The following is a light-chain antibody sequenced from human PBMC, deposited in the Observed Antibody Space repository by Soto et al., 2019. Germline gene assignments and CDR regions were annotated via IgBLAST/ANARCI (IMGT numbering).Light chain of an antibody. CDR1: QEISNH. V-gene: IGKV1-16*02. J-gene: IGKJ4*01. CDR3: QQYHNYPVT. CDR2: DAS. Sequence: DLQMTQSPSSLSASVGDRVTITCRASQEISNHLAWFQQKPGKPPKSLIYDASSFQSGVPSKFSGSGSGTDFTLTISSLQPEDFATYYCQQYHNYPVTFGGGTKVEIK.